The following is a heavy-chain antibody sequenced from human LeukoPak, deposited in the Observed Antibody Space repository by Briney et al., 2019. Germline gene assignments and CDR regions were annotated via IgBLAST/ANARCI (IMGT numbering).Heavy chain of an antibody. J-gene: IGHJ3*02. Sequence: GGPLRLSCAASGFTFSSYGMHWVRQAPGKGLEWVAVIWYDGSNKYYEDSVKGRFTISRDNSKNTLYLQMNSLRVEDMAVYYCARDGYSSGWYRGAFDIWGQGTMVTVSS. CDR3: ARDGYSSGWYRGAFDI. CDR1: GFTFSSYG. CDR2: IWYDGSNK. V-gene: IGHV3-33*01. D-gene: IGHD6-19*01.